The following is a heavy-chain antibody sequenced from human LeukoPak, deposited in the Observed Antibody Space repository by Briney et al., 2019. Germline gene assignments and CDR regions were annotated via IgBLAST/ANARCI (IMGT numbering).Heavy chain of an antibody. CDR3: ARDIVVVPAATVVYYYYGMDV. V-gene: IGHV1-2*02. CDR1: GYTFTGYY. D-gene: IGHD2-2*01. CDR2: INPNSGGT. J-gene: IGHJ6*02. Sequence: GASVKVSCKASGYTFTGYYTHWVRQAPGQGLEWMGWINPNSGGTNYAQKFQGRVTMTRDTSISTAYMELSRLRSDDTAVYYCARDIVVVPAATVVYYYYGMDVWGQGTTVTVSS.